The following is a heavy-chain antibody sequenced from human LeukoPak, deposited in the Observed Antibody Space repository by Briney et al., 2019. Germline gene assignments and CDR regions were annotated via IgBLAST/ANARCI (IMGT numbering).Heavy chain of an antibody. D-gene: IGHD6-13*01. Sequence: SETLSLTCTVSGGSTSSYYWSWIRQPPGKGLEWIGYIHYSGSTNYNPSLKSRVTISVDTSKNQFSLKLSSVTAADTAVYYCARHSIAAAGTSFDYWGQGTLVTVSS. CDR3: ARHSIAAAGTSFDY. V-gene: IGHV4-59*08. CDR2: IHYSGST. CDR1: GGSTSSYY. J-gene: IGHJ4*02.